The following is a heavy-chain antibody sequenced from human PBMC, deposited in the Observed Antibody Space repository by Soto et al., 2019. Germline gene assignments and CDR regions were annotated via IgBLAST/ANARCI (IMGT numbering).Heavy chain of an antibody. D-gene: IGHD2-15*01. CDR2: IYYSGST. CDR1: GGSISSYH. Sequence: SETLSLTCTVSGGSISSYHWSWIRQPPGKGLEWIGYIYYSGSTNYNPSLKSRVTISVDTSKNQFSLKLSSVTAADTAVYYCARYGYCSGGSCYGVFDYWGQGTLVTVSS. J-gene: IGHJ4*02. V-gene: IGHV4-59*08. CDR3: ARYGYCSGGSCYGVFDY.